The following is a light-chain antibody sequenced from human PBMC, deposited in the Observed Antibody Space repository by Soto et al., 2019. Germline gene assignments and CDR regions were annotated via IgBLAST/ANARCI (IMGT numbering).Light chain of an antibody. CDR1: SSDVGTYDL. Sequence: QSALTQPASVSGSPGQSITISCTGTSSDVGTYDLVSWFQQRPGKPPQLMIYEVAQRPSGVSNRFSGSKSGNTASLSISGLQAEDEADYYCCSYAVHESQIYVFGTGTKVTVL. CDR3: CSYAVHESQIYV. CDR2: EVA. V-gene: IGLV2-23*02. J-gene: IGLJ1*01.